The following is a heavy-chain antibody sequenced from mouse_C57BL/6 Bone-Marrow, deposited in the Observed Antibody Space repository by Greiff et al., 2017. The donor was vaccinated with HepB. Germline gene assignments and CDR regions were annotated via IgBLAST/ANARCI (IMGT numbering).Heavy chain of an antibody. D-gene: IGHD1-1*01. V-gene: IGHV1-80*01. CDR2: IYPGDGDT. CDR3: ARGGYYGSSYFDV. Sequence: QVQLQQSGAELVKPGASVKISCKASGYAFSSYWMNWVKQRPGKGLEWIGQIYPGDGDTNYNGKFKGKATLTVDKSSSTAYMQLSSLTSEDSAVYYCARGGYYGSSYFDVWGTGTTVTVSS. J-gene: IGHJ1*03. CDR1: GYAFSSYW.